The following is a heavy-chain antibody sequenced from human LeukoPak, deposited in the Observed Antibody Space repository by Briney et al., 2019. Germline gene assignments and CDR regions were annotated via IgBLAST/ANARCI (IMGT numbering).Heavy chain of an antibody. V-gene: IGHV3-74*01. Sequence: GRSLRLSCATSGFTFSDYWMSWLRQAPGKGLVWVSRIKNDGSSASYAESVKGRFTISRDNARSTLYLQMNSLRVDDTAVYYCAKSDWFDPWGRGILVTVSS. CDR1: GFTFSDYW. J-gene: IGHJ5*01. CDR3: AKSDWFDP. CDR2: IKNDGSSA.